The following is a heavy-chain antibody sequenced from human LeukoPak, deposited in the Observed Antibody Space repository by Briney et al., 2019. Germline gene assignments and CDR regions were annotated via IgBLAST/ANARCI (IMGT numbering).Heavy chain of an antibody. D-gene: IGHD3-22*01. CDR3: AKGDHYYDSSGYSSDAFDI. J-gene: IGHJ3*02. CDR1: GFTFSSYS. Sequence: GGSLRLSCAASGFTFSSYSMNWVRQAPGKGLEWVSYISSSSSTIYYADSVKGRFTISRDNAKNSLYLQMNSLRAEDMALYYCAKGDHYYDSSGYSSDAFDIWGQGTMVTVSS. V-gene: IGHV3-48*04. CDR2: ISSSSSTI.